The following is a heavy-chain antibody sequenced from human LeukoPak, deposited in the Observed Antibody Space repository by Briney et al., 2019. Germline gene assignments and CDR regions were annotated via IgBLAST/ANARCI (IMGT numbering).Heavy chain of an antibody. Sequence: GGSLRLSCAASGFTFSRYSMNWVRQAPGKGLEWVSSISISSNYIYHTDSVKGRCTISRDNGKNSLYLQMNSLRAEDTAVYFCARDVGLRYFDWFDYWGQGTLVTVSS. CDR2: ISISSNYI. D-gene: IGHD3-9*01. J-gene: IGHJ4*02. CDR1: GFTFSRYS. V-gene: IGHV3-21*01. CDR3: ARDVGLRYFDWFDY.